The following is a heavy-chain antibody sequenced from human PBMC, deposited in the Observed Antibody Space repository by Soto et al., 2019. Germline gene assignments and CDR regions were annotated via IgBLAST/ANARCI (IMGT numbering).Heavy chain of an antibody. V-gene: IGHV4-39*01. CDR1: GGSISSSSYY. Sequence: SETLSLTCTVSGGSISSSSYYWSWIRQPPGKGLEWIGSVSNSGSTYYKASLKSRVTISVDTSKNQFSLNLRSVTAADTAVYYCARACRDDFWSGYYFDYWGQGTLVTVSS. CDR3: ARACRDDFWSGYYFDY. CDR2: VSNSGST. D-gene: IGHD3-3*01. J-gene: IGHJ4*02.